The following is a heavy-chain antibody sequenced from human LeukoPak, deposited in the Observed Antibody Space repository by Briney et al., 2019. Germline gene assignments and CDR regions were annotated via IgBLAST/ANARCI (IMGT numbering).Heavy chain of an antibody. J-gene: IGHJ6*03. CDR2: IIPIFGTA. D-gene: IGHD1-26*01. Sequence: SVKVSCKASGGTFSSYAISWVRQAPGQGLEWMGGIIPIFGTANYAQKFQGRVTITADESTSTAYMELSSLRSEDTAVYYCARVGAPPMKTPNYYYYMDVWGKGTTVTVSS. CDR1: GGTFSSYA. V-gene: IGHV1-69*13. CDR3: ARVGAPPMKTPNYYYYMDV.